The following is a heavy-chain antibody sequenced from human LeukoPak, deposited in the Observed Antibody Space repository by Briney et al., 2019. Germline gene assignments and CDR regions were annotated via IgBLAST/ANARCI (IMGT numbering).Heavy chain of an antibody. CDR1: GFTFSSYA. Sequence: PGGSLRLSCAASGFTFSSYAMHWVRQAPGKGLEWVAVISYDGGNKYYADSVKGRFTISRDNSKNTLYLQMNSLRAEDTAVYYCARQGWSLGVDAFDIWGQGTMVTVSS. V-gene: IGHV3-30-3*01. CDR2: ISYDGGNK. CDR3: ARQGWSLGVDAFDI. D-gene: IGHD2-8*01. J-gene: IGHJ3*02.